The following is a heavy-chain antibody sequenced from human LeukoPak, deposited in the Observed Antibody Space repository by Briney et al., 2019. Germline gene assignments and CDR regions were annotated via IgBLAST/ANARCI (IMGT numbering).Heavy chain of an antibody. D-gene: IGHD2-2*01. J-gene: IGHJ4*02. CDR3: AREIPYPDCSSTSCYGPWDY. CDR2: ISAYNGNT. V-gene: IGHV1-18*01. CDR1: GYTFTSYG. Sequence: AASVKVSCKASGYTFTSYGISWVRQAPGQGLEWMGWISAYNGNTNYAQKLQGRVTMTTDTSTSTAYMELRSLRSDDTAVYYCAREIPYPDCSSTSCYGPWDYWGQGTLVTVSS.